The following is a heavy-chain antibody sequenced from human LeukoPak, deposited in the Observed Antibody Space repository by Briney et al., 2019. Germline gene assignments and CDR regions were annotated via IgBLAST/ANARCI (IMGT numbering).Heavy chain of an antibody. CDR3: ASAFEYSSSYDAFDI. Sequence: GESLKISCKGSGYSFTKYWIGWVRQMPGKGLEWMGIISPVDSDTRYSPSFQGQVTISADKSISTAYLQWSSLKASDTAMYYCASAFEYSSSYDAFDIWGQGTMVTVSS. CDR2: ISPVDSDT. CDR1: GYSFTKYW. V-gene: IGHV5-51*01. D-gene: IGHD6-6*01. J-gene: IGHJ3*02.